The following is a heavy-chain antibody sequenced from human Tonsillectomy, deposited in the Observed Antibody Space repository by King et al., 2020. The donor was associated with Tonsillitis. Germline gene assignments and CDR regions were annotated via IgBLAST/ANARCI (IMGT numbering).Heavy chain of an antibody. CDR3: ANSYYYHYFAY. CDR1: RFTFSTSA. CDR2: IRFDGSNK. V-gene: IGHV3-30*02. Sequence: VQLVESGGGVVQTGGSLRLSCAASRFTFSTSAMHWVRQAPGKGLEWVAFIRFDGSNKYYADSVKGRFTISRDNSKNTLFLQMNSLRAEDTAVYYCANSYYYHYFAYWGQGTLVTVSS. D-gene: IGHD3-10*01. J-gene: IGHJ4*02.